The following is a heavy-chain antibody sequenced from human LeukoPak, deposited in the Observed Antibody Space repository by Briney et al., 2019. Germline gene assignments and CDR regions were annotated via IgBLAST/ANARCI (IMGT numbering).Heavy chain of an antibody. V-gene: IGHV1-69*04. CDR1: GGTFSSYA. CDR3: AIDCSSTGCYIATYFDY. CDR2: IIPIFGIA. J-gene: IGHJ4*02. D-gene: IGHD2-2*02. Sequence: SVKVSCKASGGTFSSYAISWVRQAPGQGLEWMGRIIPIFGIANYAQKFQGRVTITADKSTSTAYMELSSLRSEDTAVYYCAIDCSSTGCYIATYFDYWGQGTLVTVSS.